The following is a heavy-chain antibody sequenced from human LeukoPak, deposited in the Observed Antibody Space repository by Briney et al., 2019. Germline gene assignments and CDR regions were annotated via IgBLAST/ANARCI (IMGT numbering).Heavy chain of an antibody. Sequence: ASVKVSCKASGYTFTDYYIHWVRQAPGQGLEWMGWINPNSAGTNYAPNFQGRVTMTRDTTISTAYMELSRLRSDDTAVYYCAREESIGRYQFLHDYWGQGTLVTVSS. J-gene: IGHJ4*02. V-gene: IGHV1-2*02. CDR3: AREESIGRYQFLHDY. CDR1: GYTFTDYY. D-gene: IGHD1-26*01. CDR2: INPNSAGT.